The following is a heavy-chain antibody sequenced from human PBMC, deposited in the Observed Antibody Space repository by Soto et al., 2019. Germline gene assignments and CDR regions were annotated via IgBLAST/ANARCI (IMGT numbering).Heavy chain of an antibody. J-gene: IGHJ4*02. D-gene: IGHD4-4*01. CDR3: ARDHSLWAFSAPTFDY. V-gene: IGHV3-48*02. CDR1: GFTFSSYS. Sequence: EVQLVESGGGLVQPGGSLRLSCAASGFTFSSYSMNWVRQAPGKGLEWVSYISSSSSTIYYADSVKGRFTISRDNAKNSLYLQMNSLRDEDTAVYYCARDHSLWAFSAPTFDYWGQGTLVTVSS. CDR2: ISSSSSTI.